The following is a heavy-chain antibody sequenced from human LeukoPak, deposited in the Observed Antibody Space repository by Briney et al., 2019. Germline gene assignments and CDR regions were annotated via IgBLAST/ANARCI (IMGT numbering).Heavy chain of an antibody. CDR1: GFTFSNAW. V-gene: IGHV3-23*05. D-gene: IGHD5-18*01. Sequence: GGSLRLSCAASGFTFSNAWMTWVRQAPGKGLEWVSFIYSGGNTHYSDSVKGRFTISRDNSKNTLYLQMNNLRAEDTAVYYCAKSDTAMIFYYYYYMDVWGKGTTVTISS. CDR3: AKSDTAMIFYYYYYMDV. J-gene: IGHJ6*03. CDR2: IYSGGNT.